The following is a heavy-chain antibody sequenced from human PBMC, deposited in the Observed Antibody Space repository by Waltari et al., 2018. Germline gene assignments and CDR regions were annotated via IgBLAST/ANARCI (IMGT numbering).Heavy chain of an antibody. CDR1: GFVFNEYA. CDR2: INNSGGRT. V-gene: IGHV3-23*01. J-gene: IGHJ4*02. CDR3: AKDLYTTFGALNS. D-gene: IGHD3-3*01. Sequence: EEQLLESGGALVQPGGSLKLSCAAAGFVFNEYALRWVRPAPGKGLEWVSCINNSGGRTYYADSVKGRFTISRDNSKNTVYLQMNSLRAEDTAVYYCAKDLYTTFGALNSWGQGTLVSVSS.